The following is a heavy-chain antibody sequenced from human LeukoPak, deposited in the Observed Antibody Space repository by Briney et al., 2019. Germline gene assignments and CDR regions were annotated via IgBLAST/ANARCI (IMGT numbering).Heavy chain of an antibody. CDR1: GFTFTSYW. Sequence: PGGSLRLSCAASGFTFTSYWMTWVRQAPGKGLEWLANIRHDGGATYYGGSVKGRFTISRDNAKNSLFLQMNSLRAEDTAVYYCATSKDTAGGPYWGQGTLVTVSS. V-gene: IGHV3-7*01. J-gene: IGHJ4*02. D-gene: IGHD5-18*01. CDR3: ATSKDTAGGPY. CDR2: IRHDGGAT.